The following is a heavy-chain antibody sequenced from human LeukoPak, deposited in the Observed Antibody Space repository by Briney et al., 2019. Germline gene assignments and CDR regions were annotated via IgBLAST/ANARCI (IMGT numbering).Heavy chain of an antibody. CDR3: ARDLRYYDSSGYWIPRRWYFDL. CDR1: GGSISSYY. J-gene: IGHJ2*01. D-gene: IGHD3-22*01. CDR2: IYYSGST. V-gene: IGHV4-59*01. Sequence: SETLSLTCTVSGGSISSYYWSWIRQPPGKGLEWIGYIYYSGSTNYNPSLKSRVTISVDTSKNQFSLKLSSVTAADTVVYYCARDLRYYDSSGYWIPRRWYFDLWGRGTLVTVSS.